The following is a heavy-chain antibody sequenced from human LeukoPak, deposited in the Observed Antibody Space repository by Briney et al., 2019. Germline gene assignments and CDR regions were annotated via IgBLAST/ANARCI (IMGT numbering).Heavy chain of an antibody. V-gene: IGHV3-43*02. CDR1: GFTFSSYW. CDR3: AKAKSSVVVTAPFDY. J-gene: IGHJ4*02. D-gene: IGHD2-21*02. Sequence: SGGSLRLSCAASGFTFSSYWMSWVRQAPGKGLEWVSLISGDGGSAYYADSVKGRFTISRDNSKNSLYLLMNSLRTEDTALYYCAKAKSSVVVTAPFDYWGQGTLVTVSS. CDR2: ISGDGGSA.